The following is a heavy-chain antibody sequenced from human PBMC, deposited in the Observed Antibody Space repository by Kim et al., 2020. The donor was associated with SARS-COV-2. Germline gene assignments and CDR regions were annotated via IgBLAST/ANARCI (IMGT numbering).Heavy chain of an antibody. CDR2: IYDSAST. Sequence: SETLSLTCTVSGGSISSCCYCWSWLRQQPGKGWEWIRYIYDSASTNHNPYRQSPVTISVDTSKNPLYLNLSTVTAAATDSYDCAGLGVHDLWCCYSDG. CDR1: GGSISSCCYC. V-gene: IGHV4-31*01. D-gene: IGHD2-21*01. CDR3: AGLGVHDLWCCYSDG. J-gene: IGHJ6*01.